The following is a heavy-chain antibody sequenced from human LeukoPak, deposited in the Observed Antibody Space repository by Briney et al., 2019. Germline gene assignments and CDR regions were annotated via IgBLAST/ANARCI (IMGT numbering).Heavy chain of an antibody. CDR3: ARGGSSSWYQDY. Sequence: PGGSLRLSCAASGFTFSSYGMHWVRQAPGKGLEWVAVIWYDGSNKYYADSVKGRFTISRDNSKNTLYLQMNSLRPEDTAVYYCARGGSSSWYQDYWGQGTLVTVSS. CDR1: GFTFSSYG. CDR2: IWYDGSNK. V-gene: IGHV3-33*01. J-gene: IGHJ4*02. D-gene: IGHD6-13*01.